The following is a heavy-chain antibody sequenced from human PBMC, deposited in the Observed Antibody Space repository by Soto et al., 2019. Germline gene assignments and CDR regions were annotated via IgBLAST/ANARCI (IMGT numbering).Heavy chain of an antibody. CDR1: GYTFTGYY. J-gene: IGHJ3*02. Sequence: ASVKVSCKASGYTFTGYYMHWVRQAPGQGLEWMGWINPNSGGTNYAQKFQGWVTMTRDTSISTAYMELSRLRSYDTAVYYCARDRGDGNNAFDIWGQGTMVTVSS. D-gene: IGHD2-21*02. CDR3: ARDRGDGNNAFDI. CDR2: INPNSGGT. V-gene: IGHV1-2*04.